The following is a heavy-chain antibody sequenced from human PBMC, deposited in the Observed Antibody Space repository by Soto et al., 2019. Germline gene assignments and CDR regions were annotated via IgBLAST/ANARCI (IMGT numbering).Heavy chain of an antibody. J-gene: IGHJ6*02. CDR1: GDSVSSNSAA. Sequence: PSQTLSLTCAISGDSVSSNSAAWNWIRQSPSRGLEWLGRTYYRSKWYNDYAVSVKSRITINPDTSKNQFSLQLNSVTPEDTAVYYCAGDQSSGWYDSRGSYYYYYYGMDVWGQGTTVTVSS. CDR3: AGDQSSGWYDSRGSYYYYYYGMDV. D-gene: IGHD6-19*01. CDR2: TYYRSKWYN. V-gene: IGHV6-1*01.